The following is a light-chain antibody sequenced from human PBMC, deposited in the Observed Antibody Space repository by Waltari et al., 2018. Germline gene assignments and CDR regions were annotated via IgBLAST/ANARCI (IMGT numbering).Light chain of an antibody. V-gene: IGLV2-14*01. CDR2: DVS. CDR1: SHDSGGYNS. Sequence: QSALTLPASVSGSPGQSVTIFFSVTSHDSGGYNSVSWYQEHPGQAPRVIIYDVSDRPSGVSDRFSGSKSGNTASLTISGLQAEDEADYYCSSQSSNDVVLFGGGTKLTVL. J-gene: IGLJ2*01. CDR3: SSQSSNDVVL.